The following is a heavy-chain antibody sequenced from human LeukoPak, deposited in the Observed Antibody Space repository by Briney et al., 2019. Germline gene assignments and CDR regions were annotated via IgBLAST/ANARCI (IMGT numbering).Heavy chain of an antibody. Sequence: GGSLRLSCAASGFTFSSYSMNWVRQAPGKGLEWVSSISSSSSYIYYADSVKGRFTISRDNAKNSLYLQMNSLRAEDTAVYYCAGQATASWRAYFDYWGQGTLVTVSS. CDR3: AGQATASWRAYFDY. CDR1: GFTFSSYS. V-gene: IGHV3-21*01. D-gene: IGHD2-21*02. J-gene: IGHJ4*02. CDR2: ISSSSSYI.